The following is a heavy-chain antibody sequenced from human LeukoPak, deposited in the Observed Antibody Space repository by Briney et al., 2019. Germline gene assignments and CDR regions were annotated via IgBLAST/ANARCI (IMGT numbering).Heavy chain of an antibody. CDR1: GYTFTSYA. CDR3: AREAPSSTWSFDN. V-gene: IGHV1-3*01. D-gene: IGHD6-13*01. Sequence: ASVKVSCQASGYTFTSYAMHWVRPAPGKRLAWMGWINAGNGNTKYSQKFQGRVTITRDTSASTAYMELSSLRSEDTAVYYCAREAPSSTWSFDNWGQGTLVTVSS. J-gene: IGHJ4*02. CDR2: INAGNGNT.